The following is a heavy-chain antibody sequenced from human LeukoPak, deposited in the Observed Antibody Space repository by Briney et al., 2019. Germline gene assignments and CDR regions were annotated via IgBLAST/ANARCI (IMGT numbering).Heavy chain of an antibody. V-gene: IGHV4-39*01. CDR2: IYYSGST. CDR3: ARGYSSSWYFNWFDP. J-gene: IGHJ5*02. Sequence: SETLSLTCTVSGGSITSTSYYWGWIRQPPGKGLEWIGSIYYSGSTYYNPSLKSRVTISVDTSKNQFSLKLSSVTAADTAVYYCARGYSSSWYFNWFDPWGQGTLVTVSS. D-gene: IGHD6-13*01. CDR1: GGSITSTSYY.